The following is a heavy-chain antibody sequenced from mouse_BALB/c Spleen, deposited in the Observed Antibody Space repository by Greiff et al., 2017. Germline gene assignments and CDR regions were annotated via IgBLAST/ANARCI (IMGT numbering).Heavy chain of an antibody. Sequence: DVKLVESGPGLVKPSQSLSLTCTVTGYSITSDYAWNWIRQFPGNELEWMGYISYSGSTSYNPSLKSRISITRDTSKNQFFLQLNSVTTEDTATYYCARSRDPFAYWGQGTLVTVSA. CDR3: ARSRDPFAY. J-gene: IGHJ3*01. V-gene: IGHV3-2*02. CDR2: ISYSGST. CDR1: GYSITSDYA.